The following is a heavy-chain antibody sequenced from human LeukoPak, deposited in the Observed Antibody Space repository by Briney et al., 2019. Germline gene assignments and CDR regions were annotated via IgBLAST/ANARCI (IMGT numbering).Heavy chain of an antibody. V-gene: IGHV1-46*01. J-gene: IGHJ6*02. Sequence: GASVKVSCKASGYTSTSYYMHWVRQAPGQGLEWMGIINPSGGSTSYAQKFQGRVTMTRDTSTSTVYMELSSLRSEDTAVYYCARDLRTRRGLLGSYYYGMDVWGQGTTVTVSS. CDR2: INPSGGST. CDR1: GYTSTSYY. CDR3: ARDLRTRRGLLGSYYYGMDV. D-gene: IGHD3-10*01.